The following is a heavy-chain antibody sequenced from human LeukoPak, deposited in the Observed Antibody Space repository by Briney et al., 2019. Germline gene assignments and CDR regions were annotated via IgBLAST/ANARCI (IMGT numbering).Heavy chain of an antibody. CDR1: GYTFTGYY. CDR3: ARGQQWLEAFEH. D-gene: IGHD6-19*01. J-gene: IGHJ4*02. CDR2: INPNSGGT. Sequence: ASVKVSCKASGYTFTGYYMHWVRQAPGQGLEWMGWINPNSGGTNYAQKFQGRVTMTRDTSISTAYMELSRLRSDDTAMYYCARGQQWLEAFEHWGQGTLVTVSS. V-gene: IGHV1-2*02.